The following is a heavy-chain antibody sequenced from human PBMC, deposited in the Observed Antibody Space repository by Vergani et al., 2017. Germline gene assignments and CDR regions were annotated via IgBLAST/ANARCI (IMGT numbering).Heavy chain of an antibody. CDR3: ARNTGTYDFAARAGDWFDP. Sequence: VQLQESGPGLVKPSETLSLTCTVSGFTFSSYSMNWVRQAPGKGLEWVSSISSSSSYIYYADSVKGRFTISRDNAKNSLYLQMNSLRAEDTAVYYCARNTGTYDFAARAGDWFDPWGQGTLVTVSS. D-gene: IGHD3-3*01. J-gene: IGHJ5*02. CDR2: ISSSSSYI. V-gene: IGHV3-21*01. CDR1: GFTFSSYS.